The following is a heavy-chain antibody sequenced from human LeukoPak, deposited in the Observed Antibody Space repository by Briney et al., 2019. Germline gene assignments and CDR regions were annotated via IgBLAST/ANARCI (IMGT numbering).Heavy chain of an antibody. CDR1: GYTFTSYG. CDR2: ISAYNGNT. Sequence: WASVKVSRKASGYTFTSYGISWVRQAPGQGLEWMGWISAYNGNTNYAQKPQGRVTMTTDTSTSTAYMELRSLRSDDTAVYYCAREYDILTGSSYGMDVWGQGTTVTVSS. D-gene: IGHD3-9*01. J-gene: IGHJ6*02. V-gene: IGHV1-18*01. CDR3: AREYDILTGSSYGMDV.